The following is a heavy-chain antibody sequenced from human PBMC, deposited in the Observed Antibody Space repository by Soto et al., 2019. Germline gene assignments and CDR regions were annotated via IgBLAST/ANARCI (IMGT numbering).Heavy chain of an antibody. D-gene: IGHD2-15*01. J-gene: IGHJ4*02. Sequence: EVQLVESGGDFVKPGRSLRLSCAASGFTFSNAWMYWVRQAPGKGLEWVGRIKSKTDGETTDFAAPVKGRFTISRDDSKNTLYLQMNSLKTEDTAVYYCATVSRCSGIACKKAIDYWGQGTLVTVSS. CDR3: ATVSRCSGIACKKAIDY. V-gene: IGHV3-15*01. CDR2: IKSKTDGETT. CDR1: GFTFSNAW.